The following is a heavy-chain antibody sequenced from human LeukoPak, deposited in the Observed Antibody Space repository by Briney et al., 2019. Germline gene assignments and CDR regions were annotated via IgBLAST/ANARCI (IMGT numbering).Heavy chain of an antibody. Sequence: SETLSLTRTVSGGSISRSTYYWGWIRQPPGKSLEWIGSIYYSGCTYYNPSLKSRVTISVDTSKNQFSLKLSSVTAADTAVFYCATHYHDSSGYLYYFDYWGQGTLVTVSS. CDR2: IYYSGCT. D-gene: IGHD3-22*01. V-gene: IGHV4-39*01. J-gene: IGHJ4*02. CDR1: GGSISRSTYY. CDR3: ATHYHDSSGYLYYFDY.